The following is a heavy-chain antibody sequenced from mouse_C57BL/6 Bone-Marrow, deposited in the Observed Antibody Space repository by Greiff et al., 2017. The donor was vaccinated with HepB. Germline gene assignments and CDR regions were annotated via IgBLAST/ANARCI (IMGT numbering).Heavy chain of an antibody. CDR1: GYAFSSSW. J-gene: IGHJ4*01. CDR3: ARDSSGYVKGYAMDY. CDR2: IYPGDGDT. V-gene: IGHV1-82*01. Sequence: QVQLQQSGPELVKPGASVKISCKASGYAFSSSWMNWVKQRPGKGLEWIGRIYPGDGDTNYNGKFKGKATLTADKSSSTAYMQLSSLTSEDSAVYFCARDSSGYVKGYAMDYWGQGTSVTVYS. D-gene: IGHD3-2*02.